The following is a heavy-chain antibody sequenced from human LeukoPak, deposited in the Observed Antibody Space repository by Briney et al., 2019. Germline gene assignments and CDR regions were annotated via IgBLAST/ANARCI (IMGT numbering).Heavy chain of an antibody. CDR1: GYTFTGYY. Sequence: ASVKVSCKASGYTFTGYYMHWVRQAPGQGLEWMGWINPNSGGTNYAQKFQGRVTMTRDTSISTAYMELSRLRSDDTAVYYCAKDRSYSSGWYNDYWGQGTLVTVSS. J-gene: IGHJ4*02. CDR3: AKDRSYSSGWYNDY. CDR2: INPNSGGT. D-gene: IGHD6-19*01. V-gene: IGHV1-2*02.